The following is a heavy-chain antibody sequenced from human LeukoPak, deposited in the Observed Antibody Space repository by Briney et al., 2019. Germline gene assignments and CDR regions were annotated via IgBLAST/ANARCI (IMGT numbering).Heavy chain of an antibody. J-gene: IGHJ4*02. V-gene: IGHV3-23*01. CDR2: ISGSGGTT. CDR3: PKDLSSRGSSDY. D-gene: IGHD1-26*01. Sequence: GGSLRLSCAASGFAFDDYGMSWVRQAPGKGLEWVSGISGSGGTTYYADSVKGRFTISRDNSKNTLYLQMNSLRAEDTALYYCPKDLSSRGSSDYWGQGTLVTVSS. CDR1: GFAFDDYG.